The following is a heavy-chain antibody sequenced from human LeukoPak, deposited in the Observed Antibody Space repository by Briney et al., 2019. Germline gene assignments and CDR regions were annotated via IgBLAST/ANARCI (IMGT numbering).Heavy chain of an antibody. CDR2: INHSGST. D-gene: IGHD3-3*01. V-gene: IGHV4-34*01. J-gene: IGHJ4*02. CDR3: ARGGYDFWSGYSYPHFDY. CDR1: GGSFSGYY. Sequence: SETLSLTCAVYGGSFSGYYWSWIRQPPGKGLEWIGEINHSGSTNYNPSLKSRVTISVDTSKNQFSLKLSSVTAADTAVYYCARGGYDFWSGYSYPHFDYWGQGTLVTVSS.